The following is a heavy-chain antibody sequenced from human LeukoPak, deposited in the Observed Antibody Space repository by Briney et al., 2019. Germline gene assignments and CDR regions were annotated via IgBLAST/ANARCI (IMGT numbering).Heavy chain of an antibody. J-gene: IGHJ4*02. CDR1: GGSISSSSYY. CDR3: ARGPFFDY. V-gene: IGHV4-39*01. Sequence: SETLSLTCTVSGGSISSSSYYWGWIRQPPGKGLGWIGSVYYSGSTYYNPSLKSRVTISVDTSKNQFSLKLSSVTAADTAVYYCARGPFFDYWGQGTLVTVSS. CDR2: VYYSGST.